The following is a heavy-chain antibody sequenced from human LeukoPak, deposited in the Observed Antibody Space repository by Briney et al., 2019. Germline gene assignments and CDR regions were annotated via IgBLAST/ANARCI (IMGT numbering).Heavy chain of an antibody. D-gene: IGHD3-10*01. J-gene: IGHJ5*02. CDR2: IGTAGDT. V-gene: IGHV3-13*01. Sequence: GGSLRLSCAASGFTFSSYDMHWVRQATGKGLEWVSAIGTAGDTYYPGSVKGRFTISRENAKNSLYLQMNSLRAGDTAVYYCARARYGSGTSWFDPWGQGTLVTVSS. CDR1: GFTFSSYD. CDR3: ARARYGSGTSWFDP.